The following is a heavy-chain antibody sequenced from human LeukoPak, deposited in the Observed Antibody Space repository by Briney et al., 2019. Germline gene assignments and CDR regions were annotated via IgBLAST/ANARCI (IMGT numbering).Heavy chain of an antibody. Sequence: ASVKVSCKASGGTFSSYAISWVRQAPGQGLEWMGRIIPILGIANYAQKFQGRVTITADKSTSTAYMELSSLRSEDTAVYYCATALAGRRIAAAGTVVNWFDPWGQGTLVTVSS. D-gene: IGHD6-13*01. CDR3: ATALAGRRIAAAGTVVNWFDP. J-gene: IGHJ5*02. CDR1: GGTFSSYA. CDR2: IIPILGIA. V-gene: IGHV1-69*04.